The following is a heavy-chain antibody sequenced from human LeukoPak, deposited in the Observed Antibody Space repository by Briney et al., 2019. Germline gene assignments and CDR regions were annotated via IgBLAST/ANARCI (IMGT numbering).Heavy chain of an antibody. CDR1: GGSISSGGYY. V-gene: IGHV4-31*03. CDR3: ARDNYGSGSYYY. J-gene: IGHJ4*02. CDR2: IYYSGST. Sequence: SETLSLTCTVSGGSISSGGYYWSWIRQHPGKGLEWIGYIYYSGSTYYNPSLKSRVTISVDTSKNQFSLKLSSVTAADRAVYYCARDNYGSGSYYYWGQGTLVTVSS. D-gene: IGHD3-10*01.